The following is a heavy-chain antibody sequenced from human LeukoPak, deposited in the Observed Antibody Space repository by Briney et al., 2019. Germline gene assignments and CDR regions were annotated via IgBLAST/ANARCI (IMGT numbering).Heavy chain of an antibody. CDR3: ARDPDYDYVWGTITP. CDR2: IIPILGIA. Sequence: SVKVSCKASGGTFSSYTISWVRQAPGQGLEWMGRIIPILGIANYAQKFQGRVTITADKSTSTAYMELSSLRSEDTAVYYCARDPDYDYVWGTITPWGQGTLVTVSS. CDR1: GGTFSSYT. J-gene: IGHJ5*02. V-gene: IGHV1-69*04. D-gene: IGHD3-16*01.